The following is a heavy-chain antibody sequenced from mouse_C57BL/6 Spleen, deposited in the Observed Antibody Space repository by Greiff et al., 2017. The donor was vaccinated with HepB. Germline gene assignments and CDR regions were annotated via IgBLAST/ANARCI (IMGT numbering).Heavy chain of an antibody. J-gene: IGHJ3*01. CDR1: GFTFSDYY. Sequence: EVKLMESEGGLVQPGSSMKLSCTASGFTFSDYYMAWVRQVPEKGLEWVANINYDGSSTYYLDSLKSRFIISRDNAKNILYLQMSSLKSEDTATYYCARDDDYDGGAWFAYWGQGTLVTVSA. CDR2: INYDGSST. D-gene: IGHD2-4*01. CDR3: ARDDDYDGGAWFAY. V-gene: IGHV5-16*01.